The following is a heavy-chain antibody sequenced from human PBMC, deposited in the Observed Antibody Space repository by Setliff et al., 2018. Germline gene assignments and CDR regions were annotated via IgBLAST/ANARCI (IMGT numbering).Heavy chain of an antibody. J-gene: IGHJ4*02. CDR1: GYTFTSYY. V-gene: IGHV1-46*01. D-gene: IGHD3-3*01. CDR3: ARNASYNFWSGYRGAFDY. Sequence: ASVKVSCKASGYTFTSYYMHWVRQAPGQGLEWMGIINPSGGSTSYAQKFQGIVTMTRDTSTSTVYMELSSLRSEDTAVYYCARNASYNFWSGYRGAFDYWGQGTLVTVSS. CDR2: INPSGGST.